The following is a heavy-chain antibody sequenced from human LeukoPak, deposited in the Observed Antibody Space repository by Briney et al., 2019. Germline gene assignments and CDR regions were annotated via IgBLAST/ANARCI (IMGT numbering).Heavy chain of an antibody. J-gene: IGHJ1*01. CDR1: GFTFSKVW. Sequence: KPGGALRLSCAASGFTFSKVWMSWVRQAPGKGLEWVFRIKSKTDGGTIDYAAPVKGRFTISRDDSKDTLFLQMNGLKTEDTAVYYCTTDLSELDDSGYYAKYFHHWGQSTLVSVSS. D-gene: IGHD3-22*01. CDR2: IKSKTDGGTI. CDR3: TTDLSELDDSGYYAKYFHH. V-gene: IGHV3-15*01.